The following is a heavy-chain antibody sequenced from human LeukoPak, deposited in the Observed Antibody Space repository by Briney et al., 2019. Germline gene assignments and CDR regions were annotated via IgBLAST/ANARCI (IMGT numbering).Heavy chain of an antibody. V-gene: IGHV3-30-3*01. CDR1: GFTFSSYA. Sequence: PGRSLRLSCAASGFTFSSYAMHWVRQAPGKGLEWVAVISYDGSNKYYADSVKGRFTISRDNSKNTLYLQMNSLRAEDTAVYYCARAHVAAAGTSKNAFDIWGQGTMVTVSS. J-gene: IGHJ3*02. CDR2: ISYDGSNK. CDR3: ARAHVAAAGTSKNAFDI. D-gene: IGHD6-13*01.